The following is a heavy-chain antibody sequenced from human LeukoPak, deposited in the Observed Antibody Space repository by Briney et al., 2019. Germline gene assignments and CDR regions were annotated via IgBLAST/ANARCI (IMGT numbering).Heavy chain of an antibody. CDR3: AREKEGYCSSTSCYDYPYYGMDV. Sequence: GASVKVSCKASGYTFTSYYMHWVRQAPGQGLEWMGIINPSGGSTSYAQKFQGRVTMTRDTSTSTVYMELSSLRSEGTAVYYCAREKEGYCSSTSCYDYPYYGMDVWGQGTTVTVSS. CDR2: INPSGGST. D-gene: IGHD2-2*01. J-gene: IGHJ6*02. V-gene: IGHV1-46*01. CDR1: GYTFTSYY.